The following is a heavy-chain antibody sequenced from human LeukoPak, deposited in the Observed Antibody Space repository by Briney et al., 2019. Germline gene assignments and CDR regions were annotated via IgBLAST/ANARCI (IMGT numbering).Heavy chain of an antibody. V-gene: IGHV1-46*01. Sequence: ASVKVSCKASGNSFTRYYVHWVRQAPGQGLEWVGLVNPSVGSTSYAQEFQGRVTLTRDTSTSTVYMELSSLRYEDTAVYYCARDVCSGGTCYSLSLWGQGTLVTVSS. CDR1: GNSFTRYY. J-gene: IGHJ4*02. CDR3: ARDVCSGGTCYSLSL. D-gene: IGHD2-21*01. CDR2: VNPSVGST.